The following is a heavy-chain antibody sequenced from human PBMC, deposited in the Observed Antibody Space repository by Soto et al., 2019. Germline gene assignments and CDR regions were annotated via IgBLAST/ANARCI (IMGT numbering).Heavy chain of an antibody. CDR1: GFTFSSYG. J-gene: IGHJ4*02. Sequence: QVQLVESGGGVVQPGRSLRLSCAASGFTFSSYGMHWVRQAPGKGLEWVAVISYDGSNKYYADSVKGRFTISRDNSKNTLYLQMNSLRAEDTAVYYCAKDIWRGIFGVVIALNYWGQGTLVTVSS. V-gene: IGHV3-30*18. CDR2: ISYDGSNK. CDR3: AKDIWRGIFGVVIALNY. D-gene: IGHD3-3*01.